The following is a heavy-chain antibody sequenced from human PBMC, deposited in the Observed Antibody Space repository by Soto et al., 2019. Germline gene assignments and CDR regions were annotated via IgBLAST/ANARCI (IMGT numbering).Heavy chain of an antibody. CDR3: VRDSARTFAY. CDR2: ISNDDNSA. CDR1: GFRFSAYW. V-gene: IGHV3-74*01. Sequence: GGSLRLSCAASGFRFSAYWIHWVRQVPGKGLAWVSHISNDDNSATYADSVKGRFTISRDDAKNTVYLQMNSLRADDTAVYYCVRDSARTFAYWGRGTLVTVSS. J-gene: IGHJ4*01. D-gene: IGHD3-10*01.